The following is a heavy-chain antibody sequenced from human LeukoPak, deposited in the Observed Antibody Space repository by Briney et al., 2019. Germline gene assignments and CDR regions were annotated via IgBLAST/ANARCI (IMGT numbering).Heavy chain of an antibody. CDR3: VKDQGQAYGYFDS. CDR2: VYYDGNKK. J-gene: IGHJ4*02. CDR1: GFTFSSYG. D-gene: IGHD2-21*01. Sequence: GGSLRLSCAASGFTFSSYGMHWVRQAPGKGLEWVAFVYYDGNKKFYAASVKGRFTISRDNSRNSLFLQISSLKTEDTAVYYCVKDQGQAYGYFDSWGQGTLVSVSS. V-gene: IGHV3-30*02.